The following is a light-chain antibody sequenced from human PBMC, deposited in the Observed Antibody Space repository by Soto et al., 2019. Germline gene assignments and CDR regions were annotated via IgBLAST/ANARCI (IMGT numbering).Light chain of an antibody. CDR2: SNN. J-gene: IGLJ2*01. Sequence: QSVLTQPPSASGTPRQRVTISCSGSSSNIGSNTVNWYQHLPGTAPKLLIYSNNKRPSGVPDRFSGSKSGTSASLATSGLQSEDEADYYCAAWDDSLNGVVFGGGTKLTVL. CDR3: AAWDDSLNGVV. CDR1: SSNIGSNT. V-gene: IGLV1-44*01.